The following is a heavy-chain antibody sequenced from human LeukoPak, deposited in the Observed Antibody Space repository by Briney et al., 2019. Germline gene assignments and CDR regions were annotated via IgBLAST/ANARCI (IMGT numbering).Heavy chain of an antibody. D-gene: IGHD1-1*01. J-gene: IGHJ4*02. CDR2: IDPNSGGT. V-gene: IGHV1-2*02. Sequence: XAPGXXLEWMGWIDPNSGGTNYAQKFQGRVTMTRDTSISTAYMELSRLRSDDTAVYYCARVGATGTTSPFDYWGQGTLVTVS. CDR3: ARVGATGTTSPFDY.